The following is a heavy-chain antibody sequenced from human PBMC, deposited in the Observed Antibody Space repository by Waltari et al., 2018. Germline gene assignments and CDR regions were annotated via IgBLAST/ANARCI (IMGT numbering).Heavy chain of an antibody. CDR3: ARADTVVASGRAYYYYYYMDV. J-gene: IGHJ6*03. CDR2: IYHRGST. D-gene: IGHD2-15*01. Sequence: QVQLQESGPGLVKPSETLSLTCTVSGYSISSGYYWGWIRQPPGKGLEWIGSIYHRGSTYYNPSLKSRVTRSVDTSKNQFSLKLSSVTAADTAVYYCARADTVVASGRAYYYYYYMDVWGKGTTVTISS. V-gene: IGHV4-38-2*02. CDR1: GYSISSGYY.